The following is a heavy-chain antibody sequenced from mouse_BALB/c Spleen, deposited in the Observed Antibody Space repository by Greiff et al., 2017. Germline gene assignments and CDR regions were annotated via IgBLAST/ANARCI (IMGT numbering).Heavy chain of an antibody. D-gene: IGHD1-1*01. CDR2: ISYSGST. CDR1: GYSITSDYA. V-gene: IGHV3-2*02. Sequence: DVHLVESGPGLVKPSQSLSLTCTVTGYSITSDYAWNWIRQFPGNKLEWMGYISYSGSTSYNPSLKSRISITRDTSKNQFFLQLNSVTTEDTATYYCARVRHYYGSSYWYFDVWGAGTTVTVSS. CDR3: ARVRHYYGSSYWYFDV. J-gene: IGHJ1*01.